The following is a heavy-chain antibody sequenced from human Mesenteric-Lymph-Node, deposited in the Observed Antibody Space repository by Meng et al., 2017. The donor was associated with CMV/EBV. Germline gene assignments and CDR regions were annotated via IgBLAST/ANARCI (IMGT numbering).Heavy chain of an antibody. CDR1: GFTFSAYA. V-gene: IGHV3-23*01. D-gene: IGHD3-3*01. CDR3: AKEFGAYDFWSGYSY. J-gene: IGHJ4*02. Sequence: GESLKISCAASGFTFSAYAMSWVRQAPGKGLEWVSRISGSGTYTYTADSVQGRFTISRDNSKNTLYLQMSSLRAEDTAIYYCAKEFGAYDFWSGYSYWGQGTLVTVSS. CDR2: ISGSGTYT.